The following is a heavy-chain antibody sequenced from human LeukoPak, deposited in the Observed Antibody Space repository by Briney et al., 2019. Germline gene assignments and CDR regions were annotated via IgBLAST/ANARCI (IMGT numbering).Heavy chain of an antibody. CDR3: ARTVARIGY. D-gene: IGHD4-23*01. J-gene: IGHJ4*02. V-gene: IGHV3-48*03. Sequence: PGGSLRLSCAASGFTFSSYEMNWGRQAPGKGLEWVSHISSSGSTIYYTDSVKGRVTISRDNSKNLLYLQMNSLRAEDTAIYYCARTVARIGYWGQGTLVTVSS. CDR1: GFTFSSYE. CDR2: ISSSGSTI.